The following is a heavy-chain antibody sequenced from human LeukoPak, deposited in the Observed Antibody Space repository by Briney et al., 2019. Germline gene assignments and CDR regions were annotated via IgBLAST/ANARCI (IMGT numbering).Heavy chain of an antibody. CDR2: INPNSGNT. Sequence: ASVKVSCKASGYTFTGYYMHWVRQAPGQGLEWMGWINPNSGNTGYAQKFQGRVTITRNTSISTAYMELSSLRSEDTAVYYCAILHYDSSGYYHFDYWGQGTLVTVSS. D-gene: IGHD3-22*01. J-gene: IGHJ4*02. V-gene: IGHV1-8*03. CDR3: AILHYDSSGYYHFDY. CDR1: GYTFTGYY.